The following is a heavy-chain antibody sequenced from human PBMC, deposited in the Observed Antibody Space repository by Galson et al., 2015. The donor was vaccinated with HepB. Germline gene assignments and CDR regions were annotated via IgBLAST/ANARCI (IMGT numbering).Heavy chain of an antibody. D-gene: IGHD6-13*01. J-gene: IGHJ5*02. CDR3: AKGSSSWYRGRNWFDP. Sequence: SLRLSCAASGFTFSSYAMSWVRQAPGKGLEWVSAISGSGGSAYYADSVKGRFTISRDNSKNTLYLQMNSLRAEDTAVYYCAKGSSSWYRGRNWFDPWGQGTLVTVSS. CDR1: GFTFSSYA. V-gene: IGHV3-23*01. CDR2: ISGSGGSA.